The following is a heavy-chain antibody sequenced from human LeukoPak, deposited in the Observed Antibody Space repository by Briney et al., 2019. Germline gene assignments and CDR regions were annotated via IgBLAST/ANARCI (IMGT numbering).Heavy chain of an antibody. CDR2: MSYDGSNI. CDR1: GFSFSNYS. D-gene: IGHD2-2*01. Sequence: GGSLRLSCAASGFSFSNYSMEWVRQAPGKGLEWMTYMSYDGSNIQYLASVKGRFTISRDNSKKTVYLEMNSLRPEDTAIYYCARYQPGGGLDYWGQGTLVIVSS. J-gene: IGHJ4*02. V-gene: IGHV3-30-3*01. CDR3: ARYQPGGGLDY.